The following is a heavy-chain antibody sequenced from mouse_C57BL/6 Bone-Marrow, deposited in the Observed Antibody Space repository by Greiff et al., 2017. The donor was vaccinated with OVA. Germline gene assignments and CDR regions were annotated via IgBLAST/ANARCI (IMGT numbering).Heavy chain of an antibody. CDR3: ARADDGYSPWFAY. CDR1: GFTFSSYA. D-gene: IGHD2-3*01. V-gene: IGHV5-4*01. CDR2: ISDGGSYT. J-gene: IGHJ3*01. Sequence: EVQRVESGGGLVKPGGSLKLSCAASGFTFSSYAMSWVRQTPEKRLEWVATISDGGSYTYYPDNVKGRFTISRDNAKNNLYLQMSHLKSEDTAMYYCARADDGYSPWFAYWGQGTLVTVSA.